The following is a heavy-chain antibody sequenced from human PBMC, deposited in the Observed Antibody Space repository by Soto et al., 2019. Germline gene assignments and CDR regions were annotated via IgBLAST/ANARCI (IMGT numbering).Heavy chain of an antibody. CDR1: GASISSYS. V-gene: IGHV4-39*01. CDR3: ARLGRDSSGYYYYCYGMDV. Sequence: PSETLSLTCTVSGASISSYSWSWIRQPPGKGLEWIGSIYSSGSTYYNPSLKSRVTISVDTSKNQFSLKLSSVTAADTSVYYCARLGRDSSGYYYYCYGMDVWGQGTTVT. CDR2: IYSSGST. J-gene: IGHJ6*02. D-gene: IGHD3-22*01.